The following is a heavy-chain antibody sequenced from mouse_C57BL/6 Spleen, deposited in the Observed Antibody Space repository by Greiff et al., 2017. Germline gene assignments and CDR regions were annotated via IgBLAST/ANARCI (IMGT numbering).Heavy chain of an antibody. CDR1: GYTFTGYW. D-gene: IGHD4-1*01. CDR3: ARQTGTGY. CDR2: ILPGSGSP. Sequence: QVQLKQSGAELMKPGASVKLSCKATGYTFTGYWIEWVKQRPGHGLEWIGEILPGSGSPNYNAKFKGKATFTADTSSNTAYMQLSSLTTEDSAIYYCARQTGTGYWGQGTTLTVSS. V-gene: IGHV1-9*01. J-gene: IGHJ2*01.